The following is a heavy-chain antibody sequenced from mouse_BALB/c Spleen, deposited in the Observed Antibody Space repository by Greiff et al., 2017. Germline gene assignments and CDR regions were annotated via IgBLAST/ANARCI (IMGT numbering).Heavy chain of an antibody. D-gene: IGHD2-4*01. Sequence: EVQLQQSGAELVKPGASVKLSCTASGFNIKDTYMHWVKQRPEQGLEWIGRIDPANGNSKYDPKFQGKATITADTSSNTAYLQLSSLTSEDTAVYYCARSVITTDFDVWGAGTTVTVSS. CDR1: GFNIKDTY. V-gene: IGHV14-3*02. CDR3: ARSVITTDFDV. CDR2: IDPANGNS. J-gene: IGHJ1*01.